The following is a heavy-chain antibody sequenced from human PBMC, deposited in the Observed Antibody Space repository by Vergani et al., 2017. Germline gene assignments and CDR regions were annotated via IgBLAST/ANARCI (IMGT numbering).Heavy chain of an antibody. J-gene: IGHJ6*02. V-gene: IGHV4-61*08. D-gene: IGHD3-22*01. CDR2: IYYSGST. CDR1: GGSISSGGYY. CDR3: ARDTYYYDSSGYPNYGMDV. Sequence: QVQLQESGPGLVKPSQTLSLTCTVSGGSISSGGYYWSWIRQPPGKGLEWIGYIYYSGSTNYNPSLKSRVTISVDTSKNQFSLKLSSVTAADTAVYYCARDTYYYDSSGYPNYGMDVWGQGTTVTVSS.